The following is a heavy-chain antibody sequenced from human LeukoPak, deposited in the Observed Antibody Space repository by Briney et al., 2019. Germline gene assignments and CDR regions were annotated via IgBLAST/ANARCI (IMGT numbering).Heavy chain of an antibody. CDR2: IYHSGST. Sequence: PSETLSLTCTVSGYSISSGYYWGWIRQPPGKGLEWIGSIYHSGSTYYNPSLKSRVTISVDTSKNQFSLKLSSVTAADTAVYYCARVFQKKYYGFWSGYPYYDYWGQGTLVTVSS. CDR1: GYSISSGYY. J-gene: IGHJ4*02. V-gene: IGHV4-38-2*02. CDR3: ARVFQKKYYGFWSGYPYYDY. D-gene: IGHD3-3*01.